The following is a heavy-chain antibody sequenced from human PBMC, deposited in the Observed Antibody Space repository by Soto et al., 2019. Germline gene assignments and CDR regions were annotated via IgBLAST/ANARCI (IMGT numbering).Heavy chain of an antibody. CDR2: ISSSGSTI. J-gene: IGHJ3*02. CDR3: ARADGDYDAFDI. Sequence: PGGSLRLSCAASGFTFSSYEMNWVRQAPGKGLEWVSYISSSGSTIYYADSVKGRFTISRDNAKNSLYLQMNSLRAEDTAVYYCARADGDYDAFDIWGQGTMVTVSS. D-gene: IGHD4-17*01. CDR1: GFTFSSYE. V-gene: IGHV3-48*03.